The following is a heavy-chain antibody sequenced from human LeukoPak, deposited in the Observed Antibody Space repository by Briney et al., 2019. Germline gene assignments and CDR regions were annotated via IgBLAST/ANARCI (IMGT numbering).Heavy chain of an antibody. CDR1: GFTFSDYG. D-gene: IGHD6-19*01. Sequence: GGSLRLSCAASGFTFSDYGMHWVRQAPGKGLEWVAVISYDGSNKYYADSVKGRFTISRDNSKNTLYLQMNSLRAEDTAVYYCAKDPRGQWLARTYFDYWGQGTLVTVSS. CDR2: ISYDGSNK. J-gene: IGHJ4*02. CDR3: AKDPRGQWLARTYFDY. V-gene: IGHV3-30*18.